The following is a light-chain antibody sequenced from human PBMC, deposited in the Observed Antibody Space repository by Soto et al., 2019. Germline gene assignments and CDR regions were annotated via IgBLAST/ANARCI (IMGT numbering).Light chain of an antibody. V-gene: IGKV3-15*01. CDR1: QSISNN. J-gene: IGKJ5*01. CDR3: QQYSNWPPPIT. CDR2: GAS. Sequence: EIVMTQFPATLSVSPGERATLSCRASQSISNNLAWYQQKPGQAPKLLIYGASTRVTDVPARFSGSGSGTEFTLTISSLQSEDFAVYYCQQYSNWPPPITFGQGTRLEIK.